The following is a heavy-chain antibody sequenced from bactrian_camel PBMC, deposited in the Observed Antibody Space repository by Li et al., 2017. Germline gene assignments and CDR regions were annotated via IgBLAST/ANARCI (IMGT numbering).Heavy chain of an antibody. Sequence: VQLVESGGGSVQAGGSLRLSCAASGYTYSRKRMAWFRQAPGEEREGVAAIYASGRSTYYADSVKGRFTISQDNAKNTVYLQMNSLKPEDTAMYYCAANFGPYCSGPYLARRANFLGQGTQVTVS. J-gene: IGHJ4*01. V-gene: IGHV3S40*01. CDR1: GYTYSRKR. D-gene: IGHD2*01. CDR2: IYASGRST.